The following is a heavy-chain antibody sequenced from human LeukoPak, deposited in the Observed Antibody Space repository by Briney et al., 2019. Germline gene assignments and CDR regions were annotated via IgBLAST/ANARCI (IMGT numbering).Heavy chain of an antibody. CDR1: GGTFFNYR. V-gene: IGHV1-69*06. CDR3: ATDAPSETTLASAFDI. J-gene: IGHJ3*02. CDR2: IIPMFGTA. D-gene: IGHD1-1*01. Sequence: ASVTVSYKASGGTFFNYRISWVRQAPGQGGEGMGEIIPMFGTAHYAQKLQGRVTITADISTRTAYMEVGSLRCEDTAVYYCATDAPSETTLASAFDIWGQGTMVTVSS.